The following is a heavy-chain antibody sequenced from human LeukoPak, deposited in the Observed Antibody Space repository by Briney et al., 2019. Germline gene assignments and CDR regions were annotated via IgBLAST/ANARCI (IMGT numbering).Heavy chain of an antibody. CDR1: GGTFSSYA. CDR2: IIPIFGTA. CDR3: ARDRLPYYYDSSGQDAFDI. V-gene: IGHV1-69*06. Sequence: SVKVSCKASGGTFSSYAISWVRQAPGQGLEWMGGIIPIFGTANYAQKFQGRVTITADKSTSTAYMELSSLRSEDTAVYYCARDRLPYYYDSSGQDAFDIWGQGTMVTVSS. D-gene: IGHD3-22*01. J-gene: IGHJ3*02.